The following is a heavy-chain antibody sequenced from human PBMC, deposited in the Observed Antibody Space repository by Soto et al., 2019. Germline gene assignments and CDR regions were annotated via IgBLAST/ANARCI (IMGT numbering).Heavy chain of an antibody. D-gene: IGHD2-15*01. J-gene: IGHJ5*02. CDR3: ARRLGYCSGGSCAEGWFDP. V-gene: IGHV5-51*01. Sequence: GESLKISCNGSGYSFTSYWIGWVRQMPGKGLEWMGIIYPGDSDTRYSPSFQGQVTISADKSISTAYLQWSSLKASDTAMYYCARRLGYCSGGSCAEGWFDPWGQGTLVTVSS. CDR1: GYSFTSYW. CDR2: IYPGDSDT.